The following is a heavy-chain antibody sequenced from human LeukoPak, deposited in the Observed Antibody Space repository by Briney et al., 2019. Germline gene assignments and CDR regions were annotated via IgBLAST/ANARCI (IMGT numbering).Heavy chain of an antibody. V-gene: IGHV1-2*02. CDR3: ARPIVVVVAASWTPYNWFDP. D-gene: IGHD2-15*01. Sequence: ASVKVSCKASGYTFTGYYMHWVRQAPGQGLEWMGWINPNSGGTNYAQKFQGRVTMTRDTSISTAYMELSRLRSDDTAVFYWARPIVVVVAASWTPYNWFDPWGEGTLVTVSS. CDR1: GYTFTGYY. CDR2: INPNSGGT. J-gene: IGHJ5*02.